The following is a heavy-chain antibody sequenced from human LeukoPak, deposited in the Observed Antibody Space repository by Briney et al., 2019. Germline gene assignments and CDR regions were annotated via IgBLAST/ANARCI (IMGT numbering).Heavy chain of an antibody. Sequence: SETLSLTCAVYGGSFSGYYWSWIRQPPGKGLEWIGEINHSGSTNYNPSLKSRVTISVDTSKNQFSLKLSSVTAADTAVYYCARGLRYRRSLDYWGQGTLVTVSS. J-gene: IGHJ4*02. V-gene: IGHV4-34*01. CDR1: GGSFSGYY. CDR3: ARGLRYRRSLDY. D-gene: IGHD1-14*01. CDR2: INHSGST.